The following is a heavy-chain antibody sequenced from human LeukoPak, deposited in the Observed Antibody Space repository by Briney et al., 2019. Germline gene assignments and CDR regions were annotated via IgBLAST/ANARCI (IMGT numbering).Heavy chain of an antibody. D-gene: IGHD4-23*01. J-gene: IGHJ3*02. Sequence: SQTLSLTCTVSGGSISSGVYYWTWIRQPPGKGLEWIGYIYYSGSTHYNPSLKSRITISADTSKNQFSLSLTSVTAADTAVYYCATLTGGDDAFDIWGQGTMVTVSS. CDR1: GGSISSGVYY. CDR3: ATLTGGDDAFDI. V-gene: IGHV4-61*08. CDR2: IYYSGST.